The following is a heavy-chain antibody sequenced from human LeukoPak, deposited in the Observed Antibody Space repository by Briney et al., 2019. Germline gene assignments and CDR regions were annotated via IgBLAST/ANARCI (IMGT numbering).Heavy chain of an antibody. CDR1: GGSISSYY. V-gene: IGHV4-59*01. J-gene: IGHJ1*01. Sequence: ASETLSLTCTVSGGSISSYYWSWIRQPPGKGLEWIGYIYYSGSTNYNPSLKSRVTISVDTSKNQFSLKLSSVTAADTAVYYCARVGGRDYYDSSGHYYPEYFQHWGQGTLVTVSS. CDR3: ARVGGRDYYDSSGHYYPEYFQH. CDR2: IYYSGST. D-gene: IGHD3-22*01.